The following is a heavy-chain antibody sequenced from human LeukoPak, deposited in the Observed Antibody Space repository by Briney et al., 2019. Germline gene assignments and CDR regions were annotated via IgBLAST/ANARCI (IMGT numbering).Heavy chain of an antibody. J-gene: IGHJ4*02. CDR3: ARDLRSIIAAAGNFDY. D-gene: IGHD6-13*01. CDR2: ISAYNGNT. CDR1: GGTFSSYG. Sequence: ASVKVSCKASGGTFSSYGISWVRQAPGQGLEWMGWISAYNGNTNYAQKLQGRVTMTTDTSTSTAYMELRSLRSDDTAVYYCARDLRSIIAAAGNFDYWGQGTLVTVSS. V-gene: IGHV1-18*01.